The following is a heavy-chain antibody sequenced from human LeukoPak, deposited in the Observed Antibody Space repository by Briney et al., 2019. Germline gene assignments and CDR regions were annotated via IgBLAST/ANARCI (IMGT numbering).Heavy chain of an antibody. CDR1: GGSISSYY. Sequence: ASETLSLTCTVSGGSISSYYWSWIRQPPGKGLEWIGYIYYSGSTNYNPSLKSRVTISVDTSKNQFSLKLSSVTAADTAVYYCARAVKDSSGYYYRSSSNAFDIWGQGTMVTVSS. V-gene: IGHV4-59*08. CDR2: IYYSGST. J-gene: IGHJ3*02. CDR3: ARAVKDSSGYYYRSSSNAFDI. D-gene: IGHD3-22*01.